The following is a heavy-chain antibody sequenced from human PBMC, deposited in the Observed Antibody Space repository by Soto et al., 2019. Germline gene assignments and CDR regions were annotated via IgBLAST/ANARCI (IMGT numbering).Heavy chain of an antibody. D-gene: IGHD3-3*01. V-gene: IGHV3-30-3*01. J-gene: IGHJ4*02. Sequence: QVQLVESGGGVVQPGRSLRLSCAASGFTFSSYAMHWVRQAPGKGLEWVAVISYDGSNKYYADSVKGRFNISRDNSKNTLYLQMNSLRAEDTAVYYCARDPGGTDFAEWTDYFDYWGQGTLVTVSS. CDR1: GFTFSSYA. CDR2: ISYDGSNK. CDR3: ARDPGGTDFAEWTDYFDY.